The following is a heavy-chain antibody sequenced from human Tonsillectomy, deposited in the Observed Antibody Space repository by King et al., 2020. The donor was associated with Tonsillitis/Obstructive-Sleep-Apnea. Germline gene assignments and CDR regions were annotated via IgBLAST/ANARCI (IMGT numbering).Heavy chain of an antibody. CDR2: IYWDDDK. CDR3: AHKNHCTTISFYLKPPFDP. D-gene: IGHD2-2*01. Sequence: TLKESGPTLVKPTQTLTLTCTFSGFSLSTSGVGVGWIRQPPGKALEWLALIYWDDDKRYSPSLRSRLTITKDTSKNQVVLTMTNMDTVDTATYYCAHKNHCTTISFYLKPPFDPWGQGTLVTVSS. J-gene: IGHJ5*02. CDR1: GFSLSTSGVG. V-gene: IGHV2-5*02.